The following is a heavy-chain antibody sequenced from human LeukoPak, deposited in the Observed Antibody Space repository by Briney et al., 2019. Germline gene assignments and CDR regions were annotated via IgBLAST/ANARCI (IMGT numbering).Heavy chain of an antibody. CDR3: ARGRYGSGSYYNGFFGAFDI. J-gene: IGHJ3*02. CDR2: INWNGGST. D-gene: IGHD3-10*01. Sequence: GGSLRLSCAASGFTFDDYGMSWVRQAPGKGLEWVSGINWNGGSTYYADSVKGRFTISRDNSKNTLYLQMNSLRAEDTAVYYCARGRYGSGSYYNGFFGAFDIWGQGTMVTVSS. CDR1: GFTFDDYG. V-gene: IGHV3-20*04.